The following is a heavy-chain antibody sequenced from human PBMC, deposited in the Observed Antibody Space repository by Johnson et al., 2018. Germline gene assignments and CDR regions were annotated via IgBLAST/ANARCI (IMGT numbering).Heavy chain of an antibody. Sequence: VQLVDSGGGLVKPGGSLRLSCAASGFTFSSYTMSWVRQAPGKGLEWVSSISRSTNYIYYAESVKGRFPSARDNAQNSLYLQMNSLRGEDTAVYYCVRGGVLVIREDLFDIWGQGTMVTVSS. CDR3: VRGGVLVIREDLFDI. J-gene: IGHJ3*02. D-gene: IGHD3-22*01. CDR1: GFTFSSYT. CDR2: ISRSTNYI. V-gene: IGHV3-21*01.